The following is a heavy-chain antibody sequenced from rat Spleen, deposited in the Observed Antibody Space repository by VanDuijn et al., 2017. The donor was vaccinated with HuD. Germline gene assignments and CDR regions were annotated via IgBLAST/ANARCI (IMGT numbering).Heavy chain of an antibody. CDR1: GFSLTSYN. J-gene: IGHJ3*01. V-gene: IGHV2-63*01. CDR2: MRYNGDT. CDR3: AREGHTMDRATYWFAY. D-gene: IGHD1-9*01. Sequence: QVQLKESGPGLVQPSQTLSLTCSVSGFSLTSYNAHWVRQPPGKGLEWMGRMRYNGDTSYNSALKSRLSITRDTSKNQVFLKMNSLQTEDTATYYCAREGHTMDRATYWFAYWGQGTLVTVSS.